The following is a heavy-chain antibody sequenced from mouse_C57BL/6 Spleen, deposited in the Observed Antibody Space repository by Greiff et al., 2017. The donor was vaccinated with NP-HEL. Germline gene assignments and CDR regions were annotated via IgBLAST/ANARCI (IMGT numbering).Heavy chain of an antibody. CDR3: ARSGITTVEGFAY. D-gene: IGHD1-1*01. Sequence: QVQLQQPGAELVKPGASVKLSCKASGYTFTSYWMQWVKQRPGQGLEWIGEIDPSDSYTNYNQKFKGKATLTVDTSSSTAYMQLSSLTSEDSAVYYCARSGITTVEGFAYWGQGTLVTVSA. J-gene: IGHJ3*01. CDR1: GYTFTSYW. CDR2: IDPSDSYT. V-gene: IGHV1-50*01.